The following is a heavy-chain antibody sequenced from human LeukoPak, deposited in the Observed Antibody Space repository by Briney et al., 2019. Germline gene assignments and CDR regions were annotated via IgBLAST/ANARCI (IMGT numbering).Heavy chain of an antibody. CDR3: ARHLNDILTGYFWFDP. CDR1: GGSISSGSYY. D-gene: IGHD3-9*01. CDR2: IYTSGST. V-gene: IGHV4-61*02. Sequence: SETLSLTCTVSGGSISSGSYYWSWIRQPAGKGLEWIGRIYTSGSTNYNPSLKSRVTISVDTSKNQFSLKLSSVTAADTAVYYCARHLNDILTGYFWFDPWGQGTLVTVSS. J-gene: IGHJ5*02.